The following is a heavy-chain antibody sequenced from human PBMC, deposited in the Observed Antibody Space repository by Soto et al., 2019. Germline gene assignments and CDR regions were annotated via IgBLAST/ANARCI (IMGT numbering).Heavy chain of an antibody. CDR2: IYYSGST. D-gene: IGHD6-6*01. Sequence: PSETLSLTCTVSGGSISSYYWSWIRQPPGKGLEWIGYIYYSGSTNYNPSLKSRVTISVDTSKNQFSLKLSSVTAADTAVYYCARVMARVMGSSSRFFYYYYGMDVWGQGTTVTVSS. CDR1: GGSISSYY. J-gene: IGHJ6*02. V-gene: IGHV4-59*01. CDR3: ARVMARVMGSSSRFFYYYYGMDV.